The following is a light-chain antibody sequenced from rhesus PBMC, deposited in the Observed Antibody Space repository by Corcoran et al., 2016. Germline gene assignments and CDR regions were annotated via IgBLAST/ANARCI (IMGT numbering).Light chain of an antibody. CDR2: GAS. J-gene: IGKJ4*01. Sequence: DIVMTQSPDSLAVSLGERVTINCKSSQSLLYSSNNKNYLAWYQQKPGQAPKRLIYGASTRESGVPNRFSGSGSGTDFTLTISSLQAEDVAVYYCQQYYSTPLTFGGGTKVEIK. CDR3: QQYYSTPLT. CDR1: QSLLYSSNNKNY. V-gene: IGKV4-1*01.